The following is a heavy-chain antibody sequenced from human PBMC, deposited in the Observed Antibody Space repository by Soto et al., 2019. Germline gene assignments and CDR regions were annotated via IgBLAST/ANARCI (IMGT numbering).Heavy chain of an antibody. CDR2: IYWNDDK. D-gene: IGHD1-26*01. CDR1: GFSLSTSGVG. V-gene: IGHV2-5*01. Sequence: QITLKESGPTLVKPTQTLTLTCTFSGFSLSTSGVGVGWIRQPPGKALEWLARIYWNDDKRYSPSLKSRLTNTKDTSKNQVVLTMTNMDPVDTATYYCAHRRAEWEPQAPYYYYYYGMDVWGQGTTVTVSS. J-gene: IGHJ6*02. CDR3: AHRRAEWEPQAPYYYYYYGMDV.